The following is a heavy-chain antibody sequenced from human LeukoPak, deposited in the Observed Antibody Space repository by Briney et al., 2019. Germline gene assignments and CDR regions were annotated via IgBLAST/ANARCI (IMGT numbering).Heavy chain of an antibody. CDR1: GGTFSSYA. CDR3: AREGPGIRVTPYYYGMDV. CDR2: IIPLFGTA. Sequence: SLKVSCKASGGTFSSYAISWVRQAPGQGLEWMGGIIPLFGTANYAQKFQGRVTITADESTSTAYMELSSLRSEDTAVYYCAREGPGIRVTPYYYGMDVWGQGTTVTVSS. J-gene: IGHJ6*02. V-gene: IGHV1-69*13. D-gene: IGHD3-10*01.